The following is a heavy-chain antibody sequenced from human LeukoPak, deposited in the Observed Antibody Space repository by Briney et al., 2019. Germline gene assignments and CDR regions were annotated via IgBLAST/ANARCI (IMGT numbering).Heavy chain of an antibody. CDR1: GGSISTYY. D-gene: IGHD6-19*01. Sequence: SETLSLTCTASGGSISTYYWSWIRQPPGKGLEWIGSIYYSGSTYYNPSLKSRVTISVDTSKNQFSLKLSSVTAADTAVYYCARERQWLRWFDPWGQGTLVTVSS. CDR3: ARERQWLRWFDP. J-gene: IGHJ5*02. V-gene: IGHV4-59*12. CDR2: IYYSGST.